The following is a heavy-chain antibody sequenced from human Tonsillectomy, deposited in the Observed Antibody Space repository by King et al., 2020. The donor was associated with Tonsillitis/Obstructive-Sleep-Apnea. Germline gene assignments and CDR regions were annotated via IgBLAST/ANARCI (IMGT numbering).Heavy chain of an antibody. Sequence: VQLVESGGGLVKPGGSLRLSCAASGFTFSNAWMSWVRQAPGKGLEWVGRIKSKTDGGTTDYAAPVKGRFTISRDDSKNTLYLQMNSLKTEDTAVYYCCTTATTYYYYYMDVWGKGTTVTVSS. CDR2: IKSKTDGGTT. CDR1: GFTFSNAW. CDR3: CTTATTYYYYYMDV. V-gene: IGHV3-15*01. J-gene: IGHJ6*03. D-gene: IGHD2/OR15-2a*01.